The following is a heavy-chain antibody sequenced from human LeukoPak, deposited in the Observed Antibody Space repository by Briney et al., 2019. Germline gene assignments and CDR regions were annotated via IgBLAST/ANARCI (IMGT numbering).Heavy chain of an antibody. V-gene: IGHV4-34*08. CDR2: INHSGST. CDR3: AGGTFAPEYYYGMDV. CDR1: GFTFSSYA. D-gene: IGHD3-16*01. Sequence: PGGSLRLSCAASGFTFSSYAMSWIRQPPGKGLEWIGEINHSGSTNYNPSLKSRVTISVDTSKNQFSLKLSSVTAADTAVYYCAGGTFAPEYYYGMDVWGQGTTVTVSS. J-gene: IGHJ6*02.